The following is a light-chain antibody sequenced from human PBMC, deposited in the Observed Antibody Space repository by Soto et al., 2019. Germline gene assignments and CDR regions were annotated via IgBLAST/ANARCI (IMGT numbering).Light chain of an antibody. J-gene: IGLJ1*01. CDR1: SSDVGAYNY. CDR3: SSYTSSNTYV. CDR2: DVS. V-gene: IGLV2-14*03. Sequence: QSALTQPASVSVSPGQSITISCTGTSSDVGAYNYVSWYQHHPGKVPQLMIYDVSNRPSGVSNRFSGFKSGNTASLTISGLQAEDEADYYCSSYTSSNTYVFGTGTKVPVL.